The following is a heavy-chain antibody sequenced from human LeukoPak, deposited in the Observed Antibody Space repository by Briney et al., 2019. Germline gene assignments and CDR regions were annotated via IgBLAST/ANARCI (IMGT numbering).Heavy chain of an antibody. CDR1: GGSISSYY. J-gene: IGHJ4*02. CDR2: IYTSGST. CDR3: ARGNCSGGSCYDISFDY. D-gene: IGHD2-15*01. Sequence: SETLSLTCTVSGGSISSYYWSWIRQPAGKGLEWIGRIYTSGSTNYNPSLKSRVTMSVDTSKNQFSLKLSSVTAADTAGYYCARGNCSGGSCYDISFDYCGQGNLGTVSS. V-gene: IGHV4-4*07.